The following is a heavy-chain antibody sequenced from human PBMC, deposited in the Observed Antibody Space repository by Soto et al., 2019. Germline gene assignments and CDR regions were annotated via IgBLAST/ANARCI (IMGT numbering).Heavy chain of an antibody. D-gene: IGHD2-21*02. CDR3: ASVYGGNSGLSDAFYI. Sequence: SVKVSCKASGGTFSSYAISWVRQAPGQGLEWMGGIIPIFGTANYAQKFQGRVTITADESTSTAYMELSSLRSEDTAVYYCASVYGGNSGLSDAFYIWGQGTMVPVSS. J-gene: IGHJ3*02. CDR1: GGTFSSYA. V-gene: IGHV1-69*13. CDR2: IIPIFGTA.